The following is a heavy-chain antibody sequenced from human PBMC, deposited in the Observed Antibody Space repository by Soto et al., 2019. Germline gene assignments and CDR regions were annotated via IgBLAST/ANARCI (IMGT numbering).Heavy chain of an antibody. D-gene: IGHD3-3*01. CDR2: IKQDGSEK. CDR3: ARLSSGYYYYYYGMDV. CDR1: GFTFSSYW. Sequence: GSLRLSCAASGFTFSSYWMSWVRQAPGKGLEWVANIKQDGSEKYYVDSVKGRFTISRDNAKNSLYLQMNSLRAEDTAVYYCARLSSGYYYYYYGMDVWGQGTTVTVSS. J-gene: IGHJ6*02. V-gene: IGHV3-7*01.